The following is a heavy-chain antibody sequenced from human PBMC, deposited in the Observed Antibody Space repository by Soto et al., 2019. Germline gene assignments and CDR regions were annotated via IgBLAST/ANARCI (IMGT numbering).Heavy chain of an antibody. V-gene: IGHV4-59*08. CDR3: ASLGYCSGGSCWGPNWSDP. CDR1: GGSISSYY. CDR2: IYYSGST. Sequence: SETLSLTCTVSGGSISSYYWSWIRQPPGKGLEWIGYIYYSGSTNYNPSLKSRVTISVDTSKNQFSLKLRSVTAADTAVYYYASLGYCSGGSCWGPNWSDPWGQGTLVTVSS. D-gene: IGHD2-15*01. J-gene: IGHJ5*02.